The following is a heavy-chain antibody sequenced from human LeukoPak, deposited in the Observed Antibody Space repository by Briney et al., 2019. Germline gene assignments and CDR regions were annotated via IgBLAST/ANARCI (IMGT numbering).Heavy chain of an antibody. CDR1: GGSFSGYY. CDR3: ATVMMQVYYDSSGYYWGNFDY. D-gene: IGHD3-22*01. V-gene: IGHV4-34*01. CDR2: INHSGST. Sequence: SETLSLTCAVYGGSFSGYYWSWIRQPPGKGLEWIGEINHSGSTNYNPSLKSRVTISVDTSKNQFSLKLSSVTAADTAVYYRATVMMQVYYDSSGYYWGNFDYWGQGTLVTVSS. J-gene: IGHJ4*02.